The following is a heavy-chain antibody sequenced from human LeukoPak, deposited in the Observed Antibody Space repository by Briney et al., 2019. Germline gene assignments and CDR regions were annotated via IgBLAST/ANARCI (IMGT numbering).Heavy chain of an antibody. Sequence: SETLSLTCAVYGGSISGYYWSWIRQPPGKGLEWIGEINHSGSTNYNPSLKSRVTISVDTSKNQFSLKLSSVTAADTAVYYCARRSGWYRGGYFDYWGQGTLVTVSS. CDR1: GGSISGYY. CDR2: INHSGST. CDR3: ARRSGWYRGGYFDY. V-gene: IGHV4-34*01. D-gene: IGHD6-19*01. J-gene: IGHJ4*02.